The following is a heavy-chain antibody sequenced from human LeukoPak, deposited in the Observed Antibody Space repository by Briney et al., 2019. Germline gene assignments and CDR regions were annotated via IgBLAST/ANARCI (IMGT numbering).Heavy chain of an antibody. J-gene: IGHJ5*02. CDR1: GFTFSSYG. CDR2: IRYDGSNK. CDR3: AKMTWYSSSNNWFDP. D-gene: IGHD6-6*01. V-gene: IGHV3-30*02. Sequence: GGSLRLSCAASGFTFSSYGMHWVGQAPGKRLEWVAFIRYDGSNKYYADSVKGRFTISRDNSKNTLYLQMNSLRAEDTAVYYCAKMTWYSSSNNWFDPWGQGTLVTVSS.